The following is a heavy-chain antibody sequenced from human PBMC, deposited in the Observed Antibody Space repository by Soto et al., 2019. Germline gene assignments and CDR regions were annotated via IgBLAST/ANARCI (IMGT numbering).Heavy chain of an antibody. Sequence: QLQLQESGPGLVKPSETLSLTCTVSGGSTSSSSYYWGCIRQPPGKGREWIGSIYYSGSTYYNPSLKSRVTISVDTSKNQFSLKLSPVTAADTAVYYCARSRPYYYDSSGYYPGPNWFDPWGQGTLVTVSS. V-gene: IGHV4-39*01. CDR1: GGSTSSSSYY. CDR3: ARSRPYYYDSSGYYPGPNWFDP. CDR2: IYYSGST. D-gene: IGHD3-22*01. J-gene: IGHJ5*02.